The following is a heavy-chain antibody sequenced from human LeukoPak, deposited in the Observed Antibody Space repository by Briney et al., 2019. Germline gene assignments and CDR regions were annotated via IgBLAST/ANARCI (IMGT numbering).Heavy chain of an antibody. CDR1: GGSFSGYY. V-gene: IGHV4-34*01. CDR3: AREMRGYDFWSGYYAYNWFDP. D-gene: IGHD3-3*01. Sequence: SETLSLTCAVYGGSFSGYYWSWIRQPPGKGLEWIGEINHSGSTNYNPSLKSRVTISVDTSKNQFSLKLSSVTAADTAVYYCAREMRGYDFWSGYYAYNWFDPWGQGTLVTVSS. J-gene: IGHJ5*02. CDR2: INHSGST.